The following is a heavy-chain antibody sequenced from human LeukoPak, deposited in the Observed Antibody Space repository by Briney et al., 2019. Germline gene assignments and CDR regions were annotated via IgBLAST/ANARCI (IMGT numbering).Heavy chain of an antibody. D-gene: IGHD5-18*01. CDR1: GGSMGSHY. CDR2: IYSSGTT. V-gene: IGHV4-4*07. CDR3: AREHRYSYDFDY. J-gene: IGHJ4*02. Sequence: PSETLSLTCTVSGGSMGSHYWNWVRQPAGKGLEWIGRIYSSGTTYYTPSLKSRVAVSLDMSKNQFSLKLTSVTAADTAVYYCAREHRYSYDFDYWGQGTLVTVSA.